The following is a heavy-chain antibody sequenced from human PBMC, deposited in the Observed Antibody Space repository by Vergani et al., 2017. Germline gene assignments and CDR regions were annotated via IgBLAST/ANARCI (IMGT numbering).Heavy chain of an antibody. V-gene: IGHV3-30*18. Sequence: VQLVESGGGLIQPGGSLRLSCAASGFTFSSYGMHWVRQAPGKGLEWVAVISYDGSNKYYADSVKGRFTISRDNSKNTLYLQMNSLRAEDTAVYYCAKEVYCSSTSCSNYYYYGMDVWGQGTTVTVSS. D-gene: IGHD2-2*01. CDR2: ISYDGSNK. CDR1: GFTFSSYG. CDR3: AKEVYCSSTSCSNYYYYGMDV. J-gene: IGHJ6*02.